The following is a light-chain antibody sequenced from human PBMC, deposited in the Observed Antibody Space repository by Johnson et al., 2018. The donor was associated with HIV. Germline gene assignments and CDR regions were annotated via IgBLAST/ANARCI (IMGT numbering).Light chain of an antibody. CDR2: DND. J-gene: IGLJ1*01. CDR1: SSDMGNYA. CDR3: ETWDNSLMCTSYV. Sequence: QSVLTQPPSVSAAPGQKVTISCSGSSSDMGNYAVSWYQHLPGTAPKLLIYDNDKRPSGIPDRFSGSKSGTSATLGIAGLPTGDEADYYCETWDNSLMCTSYVFGTVTKVTVL. V-gene: IGLV1-51*01.